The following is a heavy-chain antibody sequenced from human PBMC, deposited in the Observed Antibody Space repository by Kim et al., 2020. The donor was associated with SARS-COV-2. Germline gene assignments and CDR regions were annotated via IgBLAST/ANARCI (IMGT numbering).Heavy chain of an antibody. CDR2: ISYDGSNK. Sequence: GGSLRLSCAASGFTFSSYGMHWVRQAPGKGLEWVAVISYDGSNKYYADSVKGRFTISRDNSKNTLYLQMNSLRAEDTAVYYCAKCAGVNYYGSGSRYYYGMDVWGQGTTVTVSS. J-gene: IGHJ6*02. CDR1: GFTFSSYG. CDR3: AKCAGVNYYGSGSRYYYGMDV. V-gene: IGHV3-30*18. D-gene: IGHD3-10*01.